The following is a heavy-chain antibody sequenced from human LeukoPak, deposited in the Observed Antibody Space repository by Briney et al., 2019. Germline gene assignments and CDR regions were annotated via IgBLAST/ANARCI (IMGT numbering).Heavy chain of an antibody. CDR1: GFTFSDYA. J-gene: IGHJ3*02. CDR3: AREYSSSPWAFDI. CDR2: IGDSGTRT. D-gene: IGHD6-6*01. Sequence: GGSLRLSCAASGFTFSDYAMSWVRQAPGKGLEWVSVIGDSGTRTYYADSVKGRFTISRDNAKNSLYLQMNSLRVEDTAVYYCAREYSSSPWAFDIWGQGTMVTVSS. V-gene: IGHV3-23*01.